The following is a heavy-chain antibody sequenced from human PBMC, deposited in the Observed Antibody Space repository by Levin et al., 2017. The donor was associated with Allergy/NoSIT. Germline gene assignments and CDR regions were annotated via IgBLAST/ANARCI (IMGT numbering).Heavy chain of an antibody. Sequence: PGGSLRLSCAASGFTFSSYAMSWVRQAPGKGLEWISVINYSGVNTYYADSVKGRFTISRDNSKNTLYLQMNSLRADDTAVYYCAKGHFSSAWYLNAFDIWGQGTMVTVSS. CDR2: INYSGVNT. D-gene: IGHD6-19*01. V-gene: IGHV3-23*01. J-gene: IGHJ3*02. CDR1: GFTFSSYA. CDR3: AKGHFSSAWYLNAFDI.